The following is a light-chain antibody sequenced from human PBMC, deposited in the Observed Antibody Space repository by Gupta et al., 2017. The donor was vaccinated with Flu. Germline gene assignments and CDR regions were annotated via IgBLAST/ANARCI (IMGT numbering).Light chain of an antibody. CDR2: STN. CDR3: VLYMGSGISV. Sequence: QTVVTQEPSFSVSPGGTVTLTCGLSSGSVSTSYYPSWYQQTPGQAPRTLIYSTNTRSSGVPDRSSGSILGNKAALTIAGAQADDESDYYCVLYMGSGISVFGGGTKLTVL. J-gene: IGLJ3*02. CDR1: SGSVSTSYY. V-gene: IGLV8-61*01.